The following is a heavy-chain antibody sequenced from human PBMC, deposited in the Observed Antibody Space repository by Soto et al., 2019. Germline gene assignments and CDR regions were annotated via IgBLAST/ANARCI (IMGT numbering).Heavy chain of an antibody. Sequence: SVKVSCKASGGSFSGYAISWVRQAPGQGLEWMGGIIPIFGTANYAQKFQGRVTITADKSTSTAYMELSSLRSEDTAVYYCASGAVVVTATRNYGMDVWGQGTTVTVSS. CDR2: IIPIFGTA. CDR1: GGSFSGYA. D-gene: IGHD2-21*02. V-gene: IGHV1-69*06. CDR3: ASGAVVVTATRNYGMDV. J-gene: IGHJ6*02.